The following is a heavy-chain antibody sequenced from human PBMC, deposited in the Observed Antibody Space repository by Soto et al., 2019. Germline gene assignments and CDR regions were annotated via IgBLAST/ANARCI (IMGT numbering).Heavy chain of an antibody. V-gene: IGHV1-46*01. CDR3: AREKGYQTFAIAAAGNYFDY. D-gene: IGHD6-13*01. CDR2: INPSGGST. CDR1: GYTFTSYY. J-gene: IGHJ4*02. Sequence: GASVKVSCKASGYTFTSYYMHWVRQAPGQGLEWMGIINPSGGSTSYAQKFQGRVTMTRDTSTSTVYMELSSLRSEDTAVYYCAREKGYQTFAIAAAGNYFDYWGQGTPVTVSS.